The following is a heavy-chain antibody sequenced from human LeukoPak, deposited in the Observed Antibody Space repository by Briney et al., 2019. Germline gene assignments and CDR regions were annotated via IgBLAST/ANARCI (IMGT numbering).Heavy chain of an antibody. CDR2: IIPIFGTA. J-gene: IGHJ4*02. Sequence: SVKVSCKASGGTFSSYAISWVRQAPGQGLEWMGGIIPIFGTANYAQKFQGRVTITTDESTSTAYMELSSLRSEDTAVYYCARLTYYDFWSGYYNEYYFDYWGQGTLVTVSS. V-gene: IGHV1-69*05. CDR1: GGTFSSYA. CDR3: ARLTYYDFWSGYYNEYYFDY. D-gene: IGHD3-3*01.